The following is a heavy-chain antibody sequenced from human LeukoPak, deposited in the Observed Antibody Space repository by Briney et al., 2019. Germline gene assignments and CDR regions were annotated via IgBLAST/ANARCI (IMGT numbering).Heavy chain of an antibody. D-gene: IGHD3-10*01. V-gene: IGHV1-69*06. Sequence: SVKVSCKASGGTFSSYAISWVRQAPGQGLEWMGGIIPIFGTANYAQKFQGRVTITADKSTSTAYMELSSLRSEDTAVYYCARDPVFILGGFGESDWGQGTLVTVSS. CDR1: GGTFSSYA. CDR2: IIPIFGTA. CDR3: ARDPVFILGGFGESD. J-gene: IGHJ4*02.